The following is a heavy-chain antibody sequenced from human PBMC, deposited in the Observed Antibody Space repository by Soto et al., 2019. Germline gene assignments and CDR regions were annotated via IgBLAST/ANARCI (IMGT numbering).Heavy chain of an antibody. J-gene: IGHJ4*02. CDR3: ARHIRYGDYAPPDY. CDR1: GGSISSSSYY. CDR2: IYYSGST. D-gene: IGHD4-17*01. V-gene: IGHV4-39*01. Sequence: SETLSLTCTVSGGSISSSSYYWGWIRQPPGKGLEWIGSIYYSGSTYYNPSLKSRVTISVDTSKNQFSLKLSSVTAADTAVYYCARHIRYGDYAPPDYWGQGTLVTVSS.